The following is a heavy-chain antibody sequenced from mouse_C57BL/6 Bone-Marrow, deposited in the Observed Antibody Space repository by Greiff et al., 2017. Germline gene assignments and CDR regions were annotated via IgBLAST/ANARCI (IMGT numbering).Heavy chain of an antibody. CDR3: TRDDYDGWYFDF. V-gene: IGHV1-55*01. D-gene: IGHD2-4*01. CDR1: GYTFTSYW. CDR2: IYPGSGST. J-gene: IGHJ2*01. Sequence: QVQLQQPGAELVKPGASVKMSCKASGYTFTSYWITWVKQRPGQGLEWIGDIYPGSGSTNYNEKFKSKATLTVDTSSSTAYMLRSSLTSEDSAVYYSTRDDYDGWYFDFWGKGTTLTVSS.